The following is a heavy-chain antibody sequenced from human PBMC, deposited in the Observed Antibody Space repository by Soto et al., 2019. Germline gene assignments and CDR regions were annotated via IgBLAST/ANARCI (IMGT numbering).Heavy chain of an antibody. D-gene: IGHD3-10*01. Sequence: SVKVSCKASGGTFSSYAISWVRQAPGQGLEWMGGIIPIFGTANYAQKFQGRVTITADESTSTAYMELSSLRSEDTAVYYCARDTSSMANYYYGMDVWGQGTTVTVSS. CDR3: ARDTSSMANYYYGMDV. V-gene: IGHV1-69*13. J-gene: IGHJ6*02. CDR1: GGTFSSYA. CDR2: IIPIFGTA.